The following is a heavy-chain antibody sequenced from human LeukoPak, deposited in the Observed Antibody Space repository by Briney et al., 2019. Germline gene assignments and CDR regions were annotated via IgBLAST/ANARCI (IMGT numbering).Heavy chain of an antibody. CDR3: GRHRSGSGTYFIDY. CDR2: MKKDGSET. Sequence: GGCLRLSCVVSGFTFRDYSMIWVRQAPGKGLQWVANMKKDGSETKYGDFVKGRFTISRDNAKNSLFLQMNSLRVEDTAVYYCGRHRSGSGTYFIDYWGQGTLVSVSS. J-gene: IGHJ4*02. D-gene: IGHD3-10*01. CDR1: GFTFRDYS. V-gene: IGHV3-7*01.